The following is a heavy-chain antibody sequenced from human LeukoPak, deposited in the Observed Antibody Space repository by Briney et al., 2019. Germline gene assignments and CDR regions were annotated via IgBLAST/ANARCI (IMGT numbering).Heavy chain of an antibody. D-gene: IGHD3-22*01. CDR1: GGSISSSSYY. CDR3: ARDPYDSSGYYYGNWFDP. V-gene: IGHV4-39*02. CDR2: IYYSGST. Sequence: SETLSLTCTVSGGSISSSSYYWGWIRQPPGKGLEWIGSIYYSGSTYYNPSLKSRVTISVDTSKNQFSLKLSSVTAADTAVYYCARDPYDSSGYYYGNWFDPWGQGTLVTVSS. J-gene: IGHJ5*02.